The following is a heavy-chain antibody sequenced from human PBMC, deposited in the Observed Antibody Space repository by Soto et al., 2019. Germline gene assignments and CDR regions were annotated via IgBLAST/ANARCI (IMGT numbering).Heavy chain of an antibody. J-gene: IGHJ4*02. CDR1: GFTFRHYG. Sequence: GGSLRLSCVASGFTFRHYGMHWVRQAPGKGLEWVAVMWYDGSKKYYGDFVKGRFTVSRDNSKDTMYLEMNSLRAEDTATYYCASHSPFDYWGLGTLVTVSS. V-gene: IGHV3-33*01. D-gene: IGHD2-15*01. CDR3: ASHSPFDY. CDR2: MWYDGSKK.